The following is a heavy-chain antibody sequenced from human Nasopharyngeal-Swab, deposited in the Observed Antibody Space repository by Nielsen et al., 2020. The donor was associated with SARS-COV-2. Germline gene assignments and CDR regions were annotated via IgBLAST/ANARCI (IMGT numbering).Heavy chain of an antibody. CDR1: GGSISSSNW. D-gene: IGHD5-12*01. V-gene: IGHV4-4*02. CDR2: IYHSGST. CDR3: ARGGGLDIVATIKGEYYYYGMDV. J-gene: IGHJ6*02. Sequence: SETLSLTCAVSGGSISSSNWWSWVRQPPGKGLEWIGEIYHSGSTNYNPSLKSRVTISVDKSKNQFSLKLSSVTAADTAVYYCARGGGLDIVATIKGEYYYYGMDVWGQGTTVTVSS.